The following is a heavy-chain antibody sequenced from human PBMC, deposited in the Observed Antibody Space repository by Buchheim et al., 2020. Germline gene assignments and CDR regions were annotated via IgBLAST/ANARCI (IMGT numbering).Heavy chain of an antibody. CDR2: ISDSGVTT. V-gene: IGHV3-23*01. D-gene: IGHD3-10*01. CDR1: GFTFSSYA. J-gene: IGHJ4*02. CDR3: AEAIRASDY. Sequence: EVQLLESGGGLVQPGGSLRLSCAASGFTFSSYAMSWVRQVPGKGLELVSSISDSGVTTSFADSVKGRFTISRDNSKNTLYLQMNSLRAEDTAVYYCAEAIRASDYWGQGTL.